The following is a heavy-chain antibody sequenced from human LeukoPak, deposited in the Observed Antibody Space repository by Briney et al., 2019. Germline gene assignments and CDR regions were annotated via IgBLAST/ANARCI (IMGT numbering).Heavy chain of an antibody. CDR2: IYTSGST. V-gene: IGHV4-4*07. D-gene: IGHD6-6*01. CDR1: GGSISSYY. Sequence: SEALSLTCTVSGGSISSYYWSWIRQPAGKGLEWIGRIYTSGSTNYNPSLKSRVTMSVDTSKNQFYLKLRSVTAADSAVYYCARLTRLSTSPDRYYLDYWGQGTLVTVSS. J-gene: IGHJ4*02. CDR3: ARLTRLSTSPDRYYLDY.